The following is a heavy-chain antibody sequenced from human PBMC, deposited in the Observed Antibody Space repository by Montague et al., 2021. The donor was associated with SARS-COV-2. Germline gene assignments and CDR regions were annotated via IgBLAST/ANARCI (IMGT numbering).Heavy chain of an antibody. J-gene: IGHJ4*01. Sequence: SETLSLTCSASGDSMSSDRYYWGWIRQPPGKGLEWITCIFSAGDTYYNPSLKSRVTISLDTSKNQFSLNLDSVTAADTAVYYCARQGLGFCNGVSCFSTLAFWGHGILVTVSS. D-gene: IGHD2-15*01. CDR2: IFSAGDT. CDR3: ARQGLGFCNGVSCFSTLAF. V-gene: IGHV4-39*01. CDR1: GDSMSSDRYY.